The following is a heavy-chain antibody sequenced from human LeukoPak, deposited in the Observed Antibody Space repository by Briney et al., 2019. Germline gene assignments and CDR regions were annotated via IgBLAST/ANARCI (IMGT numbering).Heavy chain of an antibody. CDR1: GYTFTGYY. CDR3: ARDRPLDADDYYGFYYFDY. V-gene: IGHV1-2*02. CDR2: INPNSGGT. J-gene: IGHJ4*02. D-gene: IGHD3-10*01. Sequence: VASVKVSFKASGYTFTGYYMHWVRQAPGQGLEWMGWINPNSGGTNHAQKFQGRVTMTRDTSISTAYMELSRLRSDDTAVYYCARDRPLDADDYYGFYYFDYWGQGTLVTVSS.